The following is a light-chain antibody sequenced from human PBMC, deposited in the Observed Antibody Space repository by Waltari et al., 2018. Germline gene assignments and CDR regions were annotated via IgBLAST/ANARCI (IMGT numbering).Light chain of an antibody. CDR3: QQYYDYPRT. CDR1: QAIGSY. CDR2: AAS. J-gene: IGKJ1*01. V-gene: IGKV1-8*01. Sequence: AIRMTQSPSSFSASTGDRVTITCRASQAIGSYLAWYRQKPGRVPKLLISAASTLQSGVPSRFTGSGSGTDFTLTLNCLQSEDFATYYCQQYYDYPRTFGQGTKVEVK.